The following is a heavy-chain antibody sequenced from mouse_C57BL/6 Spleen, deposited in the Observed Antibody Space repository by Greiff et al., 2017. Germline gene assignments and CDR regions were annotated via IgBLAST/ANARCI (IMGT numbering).Heavy chain of an antibody. Sequence: VKLVESGPGLVQPSQSLSITCTVSGFSLTSYGVHWVRQSPGKGLEWLGVIWRGGSTDYNAAFMSRLSITKDNSKSQVFFKMNSLQADDTAIYYCAKRGSSAYYYAMDYWGQGTSVTVSS. V-gene: IGHV2-5*01. CDR3: AKRGSSAYYYAMDY. J-gene: IGHJ4*01. CDR2: IWRGGST. CDR1: GFSLTSYG. D-gene: IGHD1-1*01.